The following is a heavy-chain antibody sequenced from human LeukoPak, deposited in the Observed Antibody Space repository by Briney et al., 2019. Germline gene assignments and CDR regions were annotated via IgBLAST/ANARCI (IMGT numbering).Heavy chain of an antibody. J-gene: IGHJ6*03. CDR2: MNPTSGDT. Sequence: ASVKVSCKASGYTFSDYDVNWVRQAPGQGLEWMGWMNPTSGDTGYAQKFQGRVTMTRSMSRNTAYMELSRLRSEDTAVYFCARVVMEAFYYYYMDVRGKGTTIIISS. CDR3: ARVVMEAFYYYYMDV. D-gene: IGHD2-21*01. CDR1: GYTFSDYD. V-gene: IGHV1-8*01.